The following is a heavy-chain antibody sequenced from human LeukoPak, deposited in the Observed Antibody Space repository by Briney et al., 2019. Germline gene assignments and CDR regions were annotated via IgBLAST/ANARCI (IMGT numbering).Heavy chain of an antibody. CDR2: MNPNNGNT. CDR3: ARGKLMGGY. V-gene: IGHV1-8*01. Sequence: ASVKVSCKASGYTFTNYDVNWVRQATGQGLEWMGWMNPNNGNTGYAQKFQGRVTMTSNASISTAYMELSSLRSEDTAVYYCARGKLMGGYWGQGTLVTVSS. D-gene: IGHD3-16*01. CDR1: GYTFTNYD. J-gene: IGHJ4*02.